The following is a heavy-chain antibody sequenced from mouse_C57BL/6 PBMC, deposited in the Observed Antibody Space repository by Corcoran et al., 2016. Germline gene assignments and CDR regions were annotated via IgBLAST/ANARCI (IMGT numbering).Heavy chain of an antibody. CDR3: ARGRAY. Sequence: EVQLQQSGPELVKPGASVKISCKASGYTFTDYYMNWVKQSHGKSLEWIGDINPNNGGTSYNQKFKGKATLTVDKSSSTAYMELRSLTSEDSAVYYCARGRAYWCQGTLVTVSA. CDR2: INPNNGGT. V-gene: IGHV1-26*01. J-gene: IGHJ3*01. CDR1: GYTFTDYY.